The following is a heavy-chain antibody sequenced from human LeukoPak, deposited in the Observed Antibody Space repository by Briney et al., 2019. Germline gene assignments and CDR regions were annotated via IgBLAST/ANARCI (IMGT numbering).Heavy chain of an antibody. CDR1: GFTFSNAW. V-gene: IGHV3-15*01. D-gene: IGHD3-10*01. CDR3: TTGGTMVRGVIQIYYYYMDV. Sequence: GGSLRLSCAASGFTFSNAWMSWVRQAPGKGLEWVGRIKSKTDGGTTDYAAPVKGRFTISRDDSKNTLYLQMNSLKTEDTAVYYCTTGGTMVRGVIQIYYYYMDVWGKGTTVTVSS. J-gene: IGHJ6*03. CDR2: IKSKTDGGTT.